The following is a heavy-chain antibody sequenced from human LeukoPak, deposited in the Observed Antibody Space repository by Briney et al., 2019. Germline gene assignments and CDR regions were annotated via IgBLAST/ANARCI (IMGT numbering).Heavy chain of an antibody. Sequence: PGGSLRLSCAASGFTFDDYAMHWVRQAPGKGLEWVSSISSSSSYIYYADSVKGRFTISRDNAKNSLYLQMNSLRAEDTAVYYCARGPVEMATMYFDYWGQGTLVTVSS. CDR3: ARGPVEMATMYFDY. CDR2: ISSSSSYI. D-gene: IGHD5-24*01. J-gene: IGHJ4*02. CDR1: GFTFDDYA. V-gene: IGHV3-21*01.